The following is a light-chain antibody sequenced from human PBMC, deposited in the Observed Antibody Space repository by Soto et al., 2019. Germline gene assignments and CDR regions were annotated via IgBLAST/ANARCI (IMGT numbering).Light chain of an antibody. J-gene: IGKJ2*01. Sequence: DIQMTQSPSTLSASVGDRVTITCRASQSISNWLAWYQQKPGKAPKLLIYDASNLESGVPSRFSGSGSGTEFTLTVSSLQPDDFATYYCQHYDIYPYTFGQGTRVEI. CDR2: DAS. CDR3: QHYDIYPYT. CDR1: QSISNW. V-gene: IGKV1-5*01.